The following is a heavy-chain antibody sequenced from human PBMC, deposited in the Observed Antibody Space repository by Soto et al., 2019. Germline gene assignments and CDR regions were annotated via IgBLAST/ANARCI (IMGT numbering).Heavy chain of an antibody. D-gene: IGHD3-22*01. CDR3: ASGYYYDSSGYYNTGDY. J-gene: IGHJ4*02. Sequence: QVQLQESGPGLVKPSETLSLTCAVSGYSISSGYYWGWIRQPPGKGLEWIGSIYHSGSTYYNPSLKSRVTISVDTSKNQFSLKLSSVTAADTAVYYCASGYYYDSSGYYNTGDYWGQGTLVTVSS. CDR1: GYSISSGYY. V-gene: IGHV4-38-2*01. CDR2: IYHSGST.